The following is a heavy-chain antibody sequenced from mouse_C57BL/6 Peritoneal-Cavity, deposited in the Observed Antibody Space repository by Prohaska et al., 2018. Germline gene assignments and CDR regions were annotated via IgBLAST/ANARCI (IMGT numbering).Heavy chain of an antibody. CDR1: GYTFTSYW. V-gene: IGHV1-55*01. CDR3: ANQAYFDY. J-gene: IGHJ2*01. Sequence: SVKMSCKASGYTFTSYWITWVKQRPGQGLEWIGDIYPGSGSTNYNEKFKSKVTLTVDTSSSTAYMQLSSLTTEESAVYYCANQAYFDYWGQGTTLTVSS. CDR2: IYPGSGST. D-gene: IGHD3-2*02.